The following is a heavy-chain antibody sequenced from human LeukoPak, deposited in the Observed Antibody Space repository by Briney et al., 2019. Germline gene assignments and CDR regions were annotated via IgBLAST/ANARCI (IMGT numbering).Heavy chain of an antibody. V-gene: IGHV3-48*01. D-gene: IGHD3-9*01. J-gene: IGHJ6*03. CDR2: ISSSSSTI. CDR3: ARDPAYYDILTDYYMDV. Sequence: PGGSLRLSCAASGFTFSSYSMNWVRQAPGKGLEWVSYISSSSSTIYYADSVKGRFTISRDNAKNSLYLQMNSLRAEDTAVYYCARDPAYYDILTDYYMDVWGKGTTVTVSS. CDR1: GFTFSSYS.